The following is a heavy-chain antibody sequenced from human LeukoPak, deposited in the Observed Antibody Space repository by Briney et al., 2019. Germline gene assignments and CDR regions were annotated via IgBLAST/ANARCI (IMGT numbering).Heavy chain of an antibody. V-gene: IGHV3-30-3*01. Sequence: GGSLRLSCAASGFTFSSYAMHWVRQAPGKGLEWVAVISYDGSNKYYAGSVKGRFTISRDNSKNTLYLQMNSLRAEDTAVYYCARGYCSGGSCYPDAFDIWGQGTMVTVSS. CDR3: ARGYCSGGSCYPDAFDI. J-gene: IGHJ3*02. D-gene: IGHD2-15*01. CDR1: GFTFSSYA. CDR2: ISYDGSNK.